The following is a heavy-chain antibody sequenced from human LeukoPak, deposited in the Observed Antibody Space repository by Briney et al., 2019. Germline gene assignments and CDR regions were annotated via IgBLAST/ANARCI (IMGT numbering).Heavy chain of an antibody. D-gene: IGHD2-15*01. Sequence: SETLSLTCTVSGGSINNYYWSWIRQPAGKGLEWIGRIYTRGSTNYNPSLKSRVAMSVDTSKNQFSLKLSSVTAADTAVYYCARGRYCSADICSGGDAFDIWGQGTMVSVSS. CDR3: ARGRYCSADICSGGDAFDI. CDR2: IYTRGST. J-gene: IGHJ3*02. V-gene: IGHV4-4*07. CDR1: GGSINNYY.